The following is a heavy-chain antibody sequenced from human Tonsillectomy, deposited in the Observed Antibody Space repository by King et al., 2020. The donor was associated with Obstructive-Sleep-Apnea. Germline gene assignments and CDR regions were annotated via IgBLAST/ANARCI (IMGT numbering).Heavy chain of an antibody. V-gene: IGHV1-69*09. Sequence: VQLVQSGAEVKKPGSSVKVSCKASVGTFISYAISWVRPARGQGLEWMGGRIPSLGIANYAQRFQGRVTITADKCTSKAYMVLGSLRSEDTAVYYCARGGGTSNTALNFDYWGQGTLVTVSS. CDR1: VGTFISYA. J-gene: IGHJ4*02. CDR2: RIPSLGIA. CDR3: ARGGGTSNTALNFDY. D-gene: IGHD5-18*01.